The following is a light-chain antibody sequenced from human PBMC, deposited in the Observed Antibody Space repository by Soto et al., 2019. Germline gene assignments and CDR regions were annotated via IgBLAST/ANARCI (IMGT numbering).Light chain of an antibody. CDR1: QSISTW. CDR2: KAS. Sequence: DIQMTQSPSTLSASVGDRVTITCRASQSISTWLAWHQQKPGKAPKLLIYKASSLESAVPSRFSGSGSGTEFNLTTSSLQPDDFATYYCQQYNTYPLTFGVGTTVEIK. V-gene: IGKV1-5*03. J-gene: IGKJ4*01. CDR3: QQYNTYPLT.